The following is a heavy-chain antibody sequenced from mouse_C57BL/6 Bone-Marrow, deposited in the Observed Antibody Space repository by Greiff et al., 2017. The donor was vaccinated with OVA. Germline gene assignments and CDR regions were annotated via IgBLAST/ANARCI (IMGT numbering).Heavy chain of an antibody. CDR3: ASRPLKAFYFDY. J-gene: IGHJ2*01. CDR2: IYPRSGNT. D-gene: IGHD6-1*01. Sequence: QVQLQQSGAELARPGASVKLSCKASGYTFTSYGISWVKQRTGQGLEWIGEIYPRSGNTYYNEKFKGKATLTADKSSRTAYMELRSLTSEDSAVYFCASRPLKAFYFDYWGQGTTLTVSS. CDR1: GYTFTSYG. V-gene: IGHV1-81*01.